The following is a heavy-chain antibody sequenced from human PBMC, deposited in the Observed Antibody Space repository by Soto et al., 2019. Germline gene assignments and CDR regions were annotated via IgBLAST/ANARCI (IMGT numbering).Heavy chain of an antibody. D-gene: IGHD3-10*01. CDR1: GYTFTSYG. CDR2: ISGYNGNT. Sequence: QVQLVQSGAEVKKPGASVKVSCKASGYTFTSYGVSWVRQAPGQGLEWMGWISGYNGNTNYAQKIQGRVTMTTDTSTSTAYMEVRSLRSDDTAVYYCARAGTYYYGSGIPSYYDMDVWGQGITVTVSS. V-gene: IGHV1-18*04. CDR3: ARAGTYYYGSGIPSYYDMDV. J-gene: IGHJ6*02.